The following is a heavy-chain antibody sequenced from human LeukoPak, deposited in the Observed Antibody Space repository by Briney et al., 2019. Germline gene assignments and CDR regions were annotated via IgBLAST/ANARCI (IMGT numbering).Heavy chain of an antibody. CDR3: ARERNYYYYMEV. CDR2: IYTGGKT. J-gene: IGHJ6*03. CDR1: GFTFSSYG. V-gene: IGHV3-66*01. Sequence: PGGSLRLSCAASGFTFSSYGMSWVRQAPGKGLEWVSIIYTGGKTFYADSVNGRFTISRDNSKNTIYLQMNSLRVEDTAVYYCARERNYYYYMEVWGKGTSV.